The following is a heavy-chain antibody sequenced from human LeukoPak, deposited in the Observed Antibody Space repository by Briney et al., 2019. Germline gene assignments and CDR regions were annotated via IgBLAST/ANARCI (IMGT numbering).Heavy chain of an antibody. CDR2: ISSRSSYK. J-gene: IGHJ4*02. CDR3: ARDPRYGSSGFDY. Sequence: GGSLRLSCAASGFTFSSYSMNWVRQAPGKGLEWVSSISSRSSYKYYADSVKGRFTTSRDNAKNSLYLQMNSLRAEDTAVYYCARDPRYGSSGFDYWGQGTLVTVSS. D-gene: IGHD3-22*01. CDR1: GFTFSSYS. V-gene: IGHV3-21*01.